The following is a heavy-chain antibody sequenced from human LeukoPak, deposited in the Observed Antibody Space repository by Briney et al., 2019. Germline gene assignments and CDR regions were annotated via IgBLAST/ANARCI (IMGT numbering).Heavy chain of an antibody. CDR2: IYYIGET. V-gene: IGHV4-59*02. CDR1: GVSVSSYY. Sequence: PSETLSLTCTVSGVSVSSYYWSWIRQPPGKGLEWIGYIYYIGETDYNPSLKRRVTTSVDTSNNQFSLKLSSVTAADTAVYYRTRGLVIREDDAFVVWGQGTMVTVS. D-gene: IGHD3-22*01. J-gene: IGHJ3*01. CDR3: TRGLVIREDDAFVV.